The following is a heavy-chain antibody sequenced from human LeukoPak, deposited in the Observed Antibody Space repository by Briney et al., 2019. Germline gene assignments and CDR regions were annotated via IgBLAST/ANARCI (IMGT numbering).Heavy chain of an antibody. Sequence: SETLSLTCTVSGGSISSNYWSWIRQPPGKGLEWIGYIYYSGSTNYNPALKSRVTISVDTSKNHFSLRLSSVTAADTAVYYCAREGEVHGDYELYYFDYWGQGTLVTVSS. CDR2: IYYSGST. CDR1: GGSISSNY. V-gene: IGHV4-59*01. J-gene: IGHJ4*02. CDR3: AREGEVHGDYELYYFDY. D-gene: IGHD4-17*01.